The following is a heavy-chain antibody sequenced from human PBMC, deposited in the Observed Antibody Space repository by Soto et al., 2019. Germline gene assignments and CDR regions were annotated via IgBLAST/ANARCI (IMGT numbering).Heavy chain of an antibody. J-gene: IGHJ6*02. D-gene: IGHD6-25*01. CDR1: GFTFRNYG. CDR3: AKESFMTTAATGPNYYYGLDV. V-gene: IGHV3-30*18. Sequence: QVQLVESGGGVVQPGRSPRLSCAASGFTFRNYGMHWVRQAPGKGLEWVALISYDGSYRYFADSVKGRFTISRDNSRNTLSLQMNSLRAEDTAVYYCAKESFMTTAATGPNYYYGLDVWGQGTTVTVSS. CDR2: ISYDGSYR.